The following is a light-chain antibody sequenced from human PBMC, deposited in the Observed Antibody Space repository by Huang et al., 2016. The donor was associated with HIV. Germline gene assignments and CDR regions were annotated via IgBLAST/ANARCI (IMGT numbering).Light chain of an antibody. J-gene: IGKJ4*01. CDR2: DAS. CDR3: QQYGSSPLT. CDR1: QSLSSSY. Sequence: EIVLTQSPATLSLSPGERATLSCGASQSLSSSYLAWYQQKPGLAPRLLIYDASNRATSIPDRFSGSGSGTDFTLTISRLEPEDFAVYYCQQYGSSPLTFGGGTKVEIK. V-gene: IGKV3D-20*01.